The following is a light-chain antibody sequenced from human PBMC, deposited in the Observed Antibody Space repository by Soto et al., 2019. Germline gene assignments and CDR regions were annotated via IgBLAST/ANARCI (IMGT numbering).Light chain of an antibody. J-gene: IGLJ2*01. V-gene: IGLV3-1*01. Sequence: ELTQPPSVSVSPGQTASITCSGDKLGDKYACWYQQKPGQSPVLVIYQDSKRPSGIPERFSGSSSGNTATLTISGTQAMDEADYYCQAWGSSTGVFGGGTQLTVL. CDR1: KLGDKY. CDR3: QAWGSSTGV. CDR2: QDS.